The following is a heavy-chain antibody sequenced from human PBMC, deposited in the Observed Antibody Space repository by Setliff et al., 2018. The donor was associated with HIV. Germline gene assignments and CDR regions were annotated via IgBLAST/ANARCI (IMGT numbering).Heavy chain of an antibody. J-gene: IGHJ4*02. D-gene: IGHD1-26*01. CDR3: ARDRYSGSSTDY. V-gene: IGHV3-7*01. CDR2: IKQDGSEQ. CDR1: GFTFSSYW. Sequence: LRLSCAASGFTFSSYWMSWVRQAPGKGLEWVANIKQDGSEQYYMDSVKGRFTISRDNVKNSLYLQMNSLRAKDTAVYYCARDRYSGSSTDYWGQGTLVTVSS.